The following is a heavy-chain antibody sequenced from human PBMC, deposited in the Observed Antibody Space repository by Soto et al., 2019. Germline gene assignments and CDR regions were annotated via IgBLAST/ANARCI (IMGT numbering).Heavy chain of an antibody. J-gene: IGHJ6*02. CDR2: IYHSGST. D-gene: IGHD2-2*01. CDR1: GGSISSGGYS. V-gene: IGHV4-30-2*01. Sequence: SETLSLTCAVSGGSISSGGYSWSWIRQPPGKGLEWIGYIYHSGSTYYNPSLKSRVTISVDRSKNQFSLKLSSVTAADTAVYYCARDFSISTSCMRPACYYYYGMDVWGQGTTVTVSS. CDR3: ARDFSISTSCMRPACYYYYGMDV.